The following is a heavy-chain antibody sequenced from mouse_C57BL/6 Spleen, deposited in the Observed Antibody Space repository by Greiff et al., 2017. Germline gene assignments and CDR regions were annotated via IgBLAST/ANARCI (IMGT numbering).Heavy chain of an antibody. CDR1: GFTFSSYG. CDR2: ISSGGSYT. V-gene: IGHV5-6*02. CDR3: ARYSNYESYAMDY. Sequence: EVMLVESGGDLVKPGGSLKLSCAASGFTFSSYGMSWVRQTPDKRLEWVATISSGGSYTYYPDSVKGRFTISRDNAKNTLYLQMSSLKSEDTAMYYCARYSNYESYAMDYWGQGTSVTVSS. D-gene: IGHD2-5*01. J-gene: IGHJ4*01.